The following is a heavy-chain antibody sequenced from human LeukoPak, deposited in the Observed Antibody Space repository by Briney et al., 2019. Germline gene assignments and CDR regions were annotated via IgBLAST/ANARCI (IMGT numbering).Heavy chain of an antibody. V-gene: IGHV4-30-4*08. CDR3: ARATSNSYNWFDP. Sequence: SQTLSLTCTVSGGSISSGDYYWSWIRQPPGKGRVWIGYIYYSGSTYYNPSLKSRVTISVDTSKNQFSLKLSSVTAADTAVYYCARATSNSYNWFDPWGQGTLVTVSS. CDR1: GGSISSGDYY. D-gene: IGHD6-6*01. J-gene: IGHJ5*02. CDR2: IYYSGST.